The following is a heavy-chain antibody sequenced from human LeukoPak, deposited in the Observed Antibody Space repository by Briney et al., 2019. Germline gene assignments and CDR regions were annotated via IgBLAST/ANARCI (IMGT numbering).Heavy chain of an antibody. Sequence: GGSLRLSCAASGFTFSSYAMSWVRQAPGKGLEWVSAISGSSGSTYYADSVKGRFTISRDNSKNTLYLQMNSLRAEDTAVYYCAKDPYYYYYMDVWGKGTTVTVSS. V-gene: IGHV3-23*01. CDR3: AKDPYYYYYMDV. CDR1: GFTFSSYA. CDR2: ISGSSGST. J-gene: IGHJ6*03.